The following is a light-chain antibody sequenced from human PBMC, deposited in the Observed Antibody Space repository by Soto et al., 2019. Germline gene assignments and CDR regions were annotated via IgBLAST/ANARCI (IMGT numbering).Light chain of an antibody. Sequence: DIQMTQSPSTLSASVGDRATIACRASQSISTLLAWYQQKPGKAPELLISDASSLESGVPSRFSGSGSGAEFTLTISSLQPDDFATYYCQQYNSYSLWTFGQGTKVDIK. CDR1: QSISTL. V-gene: IGKV1-5*01. CDR3: QQYNSYSLWT. CDR2: DAS. J-gene: IGKJ1*01.